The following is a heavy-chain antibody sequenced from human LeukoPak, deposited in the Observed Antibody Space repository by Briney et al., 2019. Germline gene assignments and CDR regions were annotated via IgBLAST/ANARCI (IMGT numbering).Heavy chain of an antibody. CDR1: GDSVSSISVA. V-gene: IGHV6-1*01. J-gene: IGHJ6*02. CDR2: TYYRSKW. CDR3: SLARSEYHYGMDV. Sequence: SQTLSLTCAISGDSVSSISVAWIWIRQSPSRGLEWLGRTYYRSKWYAVSVKSRINISPDTSKSQFSLQLTSVTPEDTAVYYCSLARSEYHYGMDVWGQGTTVTVSS.